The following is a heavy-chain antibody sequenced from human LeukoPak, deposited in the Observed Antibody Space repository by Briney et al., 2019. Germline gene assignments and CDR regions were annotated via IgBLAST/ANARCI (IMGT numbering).Heavy chain of an antibody. CDR1: GFTFSSYG. D-gene: IGHD3-10*01. Sequence: GGSLRLSCAASGFTFSSYGMSWVRQAPGKGLEWVSAISGSGGSTYYADSVKGRFTISRDNSMNTLYLQMNSLRVEDTAVYFCAKAIELFWFEDQLGPSDYWGQGTLVTVSS. CDR3: AKAIELFWFEDQLGPSDY. V-gene: IGHV3-23*01. CDR2: ISGSGGST. J-gene: IGHJ4*02.